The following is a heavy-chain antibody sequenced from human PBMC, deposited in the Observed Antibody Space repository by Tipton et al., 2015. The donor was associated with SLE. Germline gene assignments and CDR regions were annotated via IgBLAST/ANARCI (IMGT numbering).Heavy chain of an antibody. Sequence: QSGAEVKKPGASVKVSCKASGGTFSSYAISWVRQAPGQGLEWMGGIIPIFGSATYAQKFQGRVTITADESTSTAYMELSSLRSEDTAVYYCARGIVVVVATSHYYYGMDVGGQGTTVTVSS. J-gene: IGHJ6*02. D-gene: IGHD2-15*01. V-gene: IGHV1-69*13. CDR1: GGTFSSYA. CDR3: ARGIVVVVATSHYYYGMDV. CDR2: IIPIFGSA.